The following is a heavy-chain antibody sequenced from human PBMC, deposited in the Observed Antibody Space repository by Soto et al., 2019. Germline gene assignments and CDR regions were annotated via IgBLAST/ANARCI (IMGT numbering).Heavy chain of an antibody. J-gene: IGHJ6*02. V-gene: IGHV4-31*02. CDR3: ARDLGVNSSRYFYYYYGMYV. D-gene: IGHD3-10*01. Sequence: SETLSLTCTVSGGSISSGGYYWSWIRQHPGKGLEWIGYIYYSGSTYYNPSLKSRVTISVDTSKNQFSLKLSSVTAADTAVYYCARDLGVNSSRYFYYYYGMYVWGQRTTVPVSS. CDR1: GGSISSGGYY. CDR2: IYYSGST.